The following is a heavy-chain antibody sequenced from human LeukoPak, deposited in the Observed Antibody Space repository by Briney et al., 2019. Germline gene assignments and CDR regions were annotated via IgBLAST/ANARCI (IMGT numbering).Heavy chain of an antibody. V-gene: IGHV3-20*04. CDR3: ARPFGQLSSSYFDY. D-gene: IGHD3-10*01. CDR2: INWNGGST. J-gene: IGHJ4*02. CDR1: GFTFGDYA. Sequence: GGSLRLSCTASGFTFGDYAMSWVRQAPGKGLEWVSRINWNGGSTGYADSVKGRFTISRDNAKNSLYLQMNSLRAEDTALYYCARPFGQLSSSYFDYWGQGTLVTVSS.